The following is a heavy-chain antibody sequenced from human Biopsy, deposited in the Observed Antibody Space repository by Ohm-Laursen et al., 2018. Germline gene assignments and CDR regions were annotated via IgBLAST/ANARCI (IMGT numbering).Heavy chain of an antibody. Sequence: PGTLSLTCFVSGGSMSSYYWTWIRQPPGKGLEWIGYIYNSGSTNYNPSLKSRVTISVAVDTSKSQFSLRLSSVTAADTAMYYCARGEAGAYDALDIWGQGTMVIVSS. V-gene: IGHV4-59*01. CDR3: ARGEAGAYDALDI. J-gene: IGHJ3*02. D-gene: IGHD6-25*01. CDR2: IYNSGST. CDR1: GGSMSSYY.